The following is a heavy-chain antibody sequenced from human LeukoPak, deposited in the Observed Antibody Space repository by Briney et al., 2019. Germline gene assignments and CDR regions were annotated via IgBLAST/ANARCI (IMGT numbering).Heavy chain of an antibody. V-gene: IGHV3-9*01. D-gene: IGHD2-2*01. CDR1: GFTFDDCA. CDR3: AKDGFGEYQLLEVRAYYGMDV. CDR2: ISWDSGSI. Sequence: PGGSLRLSCAASGFTFDDCAMHWVRQAPGKGLEWVSGISWDSGSIGYADSVKGRFTISRDNAKNSLYLQMNSLRAEDTALYYCAKDGFGEYQLLEVRAYYGMDVWGQGTTVTVSS. J-gene: IGHJ6*02.